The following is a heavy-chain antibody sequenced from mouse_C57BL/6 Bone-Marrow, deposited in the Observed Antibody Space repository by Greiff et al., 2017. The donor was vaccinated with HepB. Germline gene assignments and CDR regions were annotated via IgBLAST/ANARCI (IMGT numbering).Heavy chain of an antibody. CDR1: GYSFTGYF. D-gene: IGHD2-1*01. Sequence: VQLQQSGPELVKPGDSVKISCKASGYSFTGYFMNWVMQSHGKSLEWIGRLNPYNGDTFYNQKFKGKATLTVDKSSSTAHMELRSLTSEDSAVYYCARDYYGNYRWYFDVWGTGTTVTVSS. V-gene: IGHV1-20*01. J-gene: IGHJ1*03. CDR2: LNPYNGDT. CDR3: ARDYYGNYRWYFDV.